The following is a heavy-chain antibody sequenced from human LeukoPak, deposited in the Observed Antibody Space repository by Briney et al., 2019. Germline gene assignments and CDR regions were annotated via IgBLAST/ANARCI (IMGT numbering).Heavy chain of an antibody. Sequence: GSLRLSCAASGFSFSNDWMCWVRQAPGKGLEWVANINQDESKKYYVDSVKGRFTISRDNAKNSLYLQMSSLRAEDTAVYYCARDHAYRTDYWGQGTLVTVSS. CDR2: INQDESKK. V-gene: IGHV3-7*01. J-gene: IGHJ4*02. CDR3: ARDHAYRTDY. D-gene: IGHD2-2*01. CDR1: GFSFSNDW.